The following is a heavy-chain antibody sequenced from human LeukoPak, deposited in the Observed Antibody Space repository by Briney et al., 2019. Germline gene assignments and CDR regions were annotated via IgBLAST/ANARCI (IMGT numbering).Heavy chain of an antibody. CDR1: GYTLTELS. D-gene: IGHD1-26*01. CDR2: FDPEDGET. Sequence: VASVKVSCKVSGYTLTELSMHWVRQAPGKGLEWMGGFDPEDGETIYAQKFQGRVTMTEDTSTDTAYIELSSLRSEDTAVYYCATFFSRGSYFDYWGQGTLVTVSS. V-gene: IGHV1-24*01. J-gene: IGHJ4*02. CDR3: ATFFSRGSYFDY.